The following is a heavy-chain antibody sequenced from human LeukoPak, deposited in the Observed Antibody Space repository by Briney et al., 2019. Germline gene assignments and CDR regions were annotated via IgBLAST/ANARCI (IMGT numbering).Heavy chain of an antibody. CDR2: IIPILGIA. V-gene: IGHV1-69*04. J-gene: IGHJ6*02. D-gene: IGHD1-14*01. CDR3: ARDPITGTTYYYYYGMDV. Sequence: SVKVSCKASGGTFSSYAISWVRQAPGQGLEWMGRIIPILGIANYAQKFQGRVTITADKSTSTAYMELSSLRSEDTAVYYCARDPITGTTYYYYYGMDVWGQGTTVTVSS. CDR1: GGTFSSYA.